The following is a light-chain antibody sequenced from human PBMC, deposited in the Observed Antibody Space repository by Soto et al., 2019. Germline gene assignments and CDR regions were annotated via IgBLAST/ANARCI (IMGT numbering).Light chain of an antibody. V-gene: IGKV1-39*01. CDR2: GAS. CDR1: QSVRNY. Sequence: DVQMTQSPSSLSAPVGDSVTITCRASQSVRNYLNWYQHKPGKAPKLLIYGASRLQTGVPSRFSGSGSRTDFTLTVSSLQPEYFASYYCQQTYSSSWTFGQGTKVDI. CDR3: QQTYSSSWT. J-gene: IGKJ1*01.